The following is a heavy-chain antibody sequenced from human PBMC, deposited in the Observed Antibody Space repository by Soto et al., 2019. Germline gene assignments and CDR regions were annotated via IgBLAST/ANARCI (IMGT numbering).Heavy chain of an antibody. D-gene: IGHD3-9*01. V-gene: IGHV4-30-2*01. J-gene: IGHJ4*02. CDR3: ARLRRYFDWLPRYYIDY. CDR1: GGSISSGGYS. CDR2: IYHSGST. Sequence: SETLSLTCAVSGGSISSGGYSWSWIRQPPGKGLEWIGYIYHSGSTYYNPSLKSRVTISVDRSKNQFSLKLSSVTAADTAVYYCARLRRYFDWLPRYYIDYWGQGTQVTVSS.